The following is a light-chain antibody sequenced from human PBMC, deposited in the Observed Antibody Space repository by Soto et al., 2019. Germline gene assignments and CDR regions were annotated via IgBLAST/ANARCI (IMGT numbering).Light chain of an antibody. Sequence: SPGERATLSCRASQSVSSSYLAWYQQKPGQAPRLLIYGASSRATGIPDRFSGSGSGTDFTLTISSLEPEDFAVYYCQQRSNWPLTFGPGTKVDIK. J-gene: IGKJ3*01. CDR2: GAS. V-gene: IGKV3D-20*02. CDR1: QSVSSSY. CDR3: QQRSNWPLT.